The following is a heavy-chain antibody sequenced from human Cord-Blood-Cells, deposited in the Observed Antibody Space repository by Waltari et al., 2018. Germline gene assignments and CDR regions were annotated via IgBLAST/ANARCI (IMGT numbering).Heavy chain of an antibody. D-gene: IGHD1-26*01. CDR1: GGTFSSYA. CDR3: ARGPYSGSYYAFDI. CDR2: IIPICGTA. V-gene: IGHV1-69*12. J-gene: IGHJ3*02. Sequence: QVQLVQSGAEVKKPGSSVKVSCKASGGTFSSYAISWVRQAPGQGLEWMGGIIPICGTANYAQQFQGRVTITADESTSTAYMELSSLRSEDTAVYYCARGPYSGSYYAFDIWGQGTMVTVSS.